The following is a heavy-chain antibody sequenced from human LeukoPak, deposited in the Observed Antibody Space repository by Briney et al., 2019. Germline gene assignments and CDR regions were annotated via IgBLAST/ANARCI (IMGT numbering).Heavy chain of an antibody. V-gene: IGHV4-59*11. CDR2: IYYSGST. J-gene: IGHJ3*02. D-gene: IGHD3-9*01. CDR1: GGSISSHY. Sequence: PSETLSLTCTVSGGSISSHYWSWIRQPPGKGLEWIGYIYYSGSTNYNPSLKSRLTISVDTSKNQFSLKLSSVTAADTAVYYCARVTVLTQNAFDIWGQGTMVTVSS. CDR3: ARVTVLTQNAFDI.